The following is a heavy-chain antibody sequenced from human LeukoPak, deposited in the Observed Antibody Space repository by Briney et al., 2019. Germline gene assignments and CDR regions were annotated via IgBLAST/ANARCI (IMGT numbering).Heavy chain of an antibody. J-gene: IGHJ5*02. CDR3: ARGGIGQDYGDYWFDP. D-gene: IGHD4-17*01. V-gene: IGHV1-46*01. CDR2: INPSGGST. Sequence: ASVKVSCKASGYTFTGYYMHWVRQAPGQGLEWMGIINPSGGSTSYAQKFQGRVTMTRDTSTSTVYMELSSLRSEDTAVYYCARGGIGQDYGDYWFDPWGQGALVTVSS. CDR1: GYTFTGYY.